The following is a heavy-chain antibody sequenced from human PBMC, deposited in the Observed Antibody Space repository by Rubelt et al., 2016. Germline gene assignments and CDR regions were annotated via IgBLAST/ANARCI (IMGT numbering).Heavy chain of an antibody. Sequence: QLQLQESGPGLVKPSETLSLTCSVSGGSISSSTYYWGWIRQPPGKGLEWIGKIYDSGSTYYNPSLKSRVTISVDTSKKQVSLKLSSVTAADTAVYYCARDPSSYGLGAVYFDYWGQGTLVTVSS. J-gene: IGHJ4*02. CDR3: ARDPSSYGLGAVYFDY. CDR1: GGSISSSTYY. D-gene: IGHD5-18*01. CDR2: IYDSGST. V-gene: IGHV4-39*07.